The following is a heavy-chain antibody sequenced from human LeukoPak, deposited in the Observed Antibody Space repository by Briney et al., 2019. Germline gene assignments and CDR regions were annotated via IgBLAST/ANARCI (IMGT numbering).Heavy chain of an antibody. Sequence: SETLSLTCTVYGGSISSYYWSWIRQPPGKGLEWIGSIYYSGSTNYNPSLKSRVTISVDTSKNQFSLKLSSVTAADTAVYYCARHLKTRRGYCSSTSCYGHYYYGMDVWGQGTTVTVYS. J-gene: IGHJ6*02. CDR2: IYYSGST. CDR3: ARHLKTRRGYCSSTSCYGHYYYGMDV. CDR1: GGSISSYY. V-gene: IGHV4-59*08. D-gene: IGHD2-2*01.